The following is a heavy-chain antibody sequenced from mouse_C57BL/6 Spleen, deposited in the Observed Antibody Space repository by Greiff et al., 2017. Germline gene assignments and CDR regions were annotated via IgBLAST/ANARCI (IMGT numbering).Heavy chain of an antibody. CDR1: GYTFTSYW. J-gene: IGHJ2*01. CDR3: ARSGNYGRYFDY. Sequence: VQLQQPGAELVKPGASVKLSCKASGYTFTSYWMQWVKQRPGQGLEWIGEIDPSDSYTNYNQKFKGKATVTVDTSSSTAYMQLSSLTSEDSEVYYCARSGNYGRYFDYWGQGTTLTVAS. D-gene: IGHD2-1*01. CDR2: IDPSDSYT. V-gene: IGHV1-50*01.